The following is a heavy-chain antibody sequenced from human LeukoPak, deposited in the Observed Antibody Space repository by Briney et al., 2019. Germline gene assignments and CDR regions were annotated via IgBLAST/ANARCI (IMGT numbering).Heavy chain of an antibody. D-gene: IGHD5-12*01. CDR3: ARGRGFDIVATIRPKMGYYFDY. CDR1: GGSISSYY. V-gene: IGHV4-4*07. J-gene: IGHJ4*02. Sequence: SETLSLTCTVSGGSISSYYWSWIRQPAGKGLEWIGRIYTSGSTNYNPSLKSRVTISVDTSKNQFSLKLSSVTAADTAVYYCARGRGFDIVATIRPKMGYYFDYWGQGTLVTVSS. CDR2: IYTSGST.